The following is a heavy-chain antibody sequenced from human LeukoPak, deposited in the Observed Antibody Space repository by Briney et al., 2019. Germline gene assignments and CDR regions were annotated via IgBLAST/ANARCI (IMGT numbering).Heavy chain of an antibody. CDR2: IIPIFGTA. V-gene: IGHV1-69*05. J-gene: IGHJ4*02. Sequence: SVKVSCKASGGTFSSYAISWVRQAPGQGLEWMGRIIPIFGTANYAQKFQGRVTITTDESTSTAYMELSSLRSDDTAVYYCAKAGGGSSGWPFDYWGQGTLVTVSS. D-gene: IGHD6-19*01. CDR1: GGTFSSYA. CDR3: AKAGGGSSGWPFDY.